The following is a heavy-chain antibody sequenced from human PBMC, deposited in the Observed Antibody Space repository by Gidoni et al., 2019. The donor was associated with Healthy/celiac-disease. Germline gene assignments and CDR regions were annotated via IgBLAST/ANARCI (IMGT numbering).Heavy chain of an antibody. D-gene: IGHD3-9*01. CDR1: GYTFTSYY. CDR3: ASSGLDYYDILTGYPTTYYYYGMDV. V-gene: IGHV1-46*03. Sequence: QVQLVQSGAEVKKPGASVKVSCKASGYTFTSYYMHWVRQAPGQGIEWMGIITPSGGSTSYAQKFQGRVTMTRDTSTSTVYMELSSLRSEDTAVYYCASSGLDYYDILTGYPTTYYYYGMDVWGQGTTVTVSS. J-gene: IGHJ6*02. CDR2: ITPSGGST.